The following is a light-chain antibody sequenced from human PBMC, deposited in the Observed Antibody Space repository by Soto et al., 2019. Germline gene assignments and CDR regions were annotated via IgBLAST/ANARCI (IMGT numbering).Light chain of an antibody. CDR1: SSNIGAGYD. Sequence: QSVLTQPPSVSVAPGQRVTISCTGSSSNIGAGYDVHWYQRPPGTAPKLLIYINSNRPSEVPDRFSASKSGTSASPAITGLQADDEADYYCQSYDSSLNAYVFGSGTKVTVL. V-gene: IGLV1-40*01. CDR3: QSYDSSLNAYV. J-gene: IGLJ1*01. CDR2: INS.